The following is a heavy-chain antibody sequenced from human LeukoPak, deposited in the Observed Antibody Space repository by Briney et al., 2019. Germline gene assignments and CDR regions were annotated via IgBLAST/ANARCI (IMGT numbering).Heavy chain of an antibody. J-gene: IGHJ4*02. CDR3: ARRGGSGRAFDY. D-gene: IGHD1-26*01. V-gene: IGHV4-39*01. CDR1: GSSISGGTYY. CDR2: IYYTGST. Sequence: SETLSLTCSVSGSSISGGTYYWGWIRQPPGKGLEWIGSIYYTGSTYDNPSLKSRVTISVDTSKNQFSLKLSSVTAADTAVYYCARRGGSGRAFDYWGQGTLVTVSS.